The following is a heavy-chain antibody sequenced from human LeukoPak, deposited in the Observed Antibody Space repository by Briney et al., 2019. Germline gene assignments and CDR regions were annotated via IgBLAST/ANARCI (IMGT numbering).Heavy chain of an antibody. CDR3: AKGSNYDACNWFDP. V-gene: IGHV4-38-2*02. CDR1: GYSISSGYY. D-gene: IGHD4-11*01. CDR2: IYHSGST. J-gene: IGHJ5*02. Sequence: SETLSLTCTVSGYSISSGYYWGWIRQPPGKGLEWIGSIYHSGSTYYNPSLKSRVTISVDTSKNQFSLKLSSVTAADTAVYYCAKGSNYDACNWFDPWGQGTLVTVSS.